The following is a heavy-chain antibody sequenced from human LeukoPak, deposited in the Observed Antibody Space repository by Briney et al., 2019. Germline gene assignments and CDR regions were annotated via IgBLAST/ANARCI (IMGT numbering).Heavy chain of an antibody. CDR2: IYHSGST. Sequence: PSETLSLTCAVSGGSISSGGYSWSWIRQPPGKGLEWIGYIYHSGSTYYNPSLKSRVTISVDRSKNQFSLKLSSVTAADTAVYYCARGSLLWFGELLSFDYWGQGTLVTVSS. CDR3: ARGSLLWFGELLSFDY. V-gene: IGHV4-30-2*01. CDR1: GGSISSGGYS. D-gene: IGHD3-10*01. J-gene: IGHJ4*02.